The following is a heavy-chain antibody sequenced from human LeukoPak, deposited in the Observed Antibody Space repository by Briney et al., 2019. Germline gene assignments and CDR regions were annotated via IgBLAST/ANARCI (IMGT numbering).Heavy chain of an antibody. CDR2: ISYDGSNK. J-gene: IGHJ4*02. Sequence: PGRSLRLSCAASGFTFSSYGMHWVRQAPGKGLEWVAVISYDGSNKYYADSVKGRFTISRDNSKNTLYLQMSSLRAEDTAVYYCAKVLCSSTSCPIDYWGQGTLVTVSS. D-gene: IGHD2-2*01. CDR1: GFTFSSYG. CDR3: AKVLCSSTSCPIDY. V-gene: IGHV3-30*18.